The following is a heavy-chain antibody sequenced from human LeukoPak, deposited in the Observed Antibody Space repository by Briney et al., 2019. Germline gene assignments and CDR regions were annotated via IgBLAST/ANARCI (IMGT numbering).Heavy chain of an antibody. D-gene: IGHD3-10*01. V-gene: IGHV1-8*01. CDR1: GYIFTSYD. Sequence: ASVKVSCKASGYIFTSYDINWVRQATGQGLEWMGWMNPNSGNTGYAQKFQGRVTMTRNTSISTAYMELSSLRSEDTAVYYCARGRYYGSGSYLYWFDPWGQGTLVTVSS. CDR3: ARGRYYGSGSYLYWFDP. J-gene: IGHJ5*02. CDR2: MNPNSGNT.